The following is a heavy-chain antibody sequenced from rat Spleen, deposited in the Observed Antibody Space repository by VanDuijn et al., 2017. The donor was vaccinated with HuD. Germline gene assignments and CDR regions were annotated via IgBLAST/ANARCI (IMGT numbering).Heavy chain of an antibody. CDR1: GFTFSSFP. V-gene: IGHV5-17*01. D-gene: IGHD1-9*01. CDR2: IVDDGSNT. CDR3: ARPTTGIPFNY. J-gene: IGHJ2*01. Sequence: EVQLVESGGGLVQPGRSVKLSCAASGFTFSSFPMAWVRQAPKKGLEWVAAIVDDGSNTFYRDSVKGRFTISRDNAKSTLYLQVDSPRSEDTAIYYCARPTTGIPFNYWGQGVMVTVSS.